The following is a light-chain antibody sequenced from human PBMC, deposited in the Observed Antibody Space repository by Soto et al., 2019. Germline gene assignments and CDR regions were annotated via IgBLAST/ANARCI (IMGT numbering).Light chain of an antibody. CDR2: AAS. CDR3: QQFSSYPLT. J-gene: IGKJ4*01. CDR1: QTVRNNY. Sequence: VLTPSPGTLSLSPGERATLSCRASQTVRNNYLAWYQQKPGQAPRLLIYAASSRATGIPDRFSGGGSGTDFTLTISRLEPEDVAVYYCQQFSSYPLTFGGGTKVDIK. V-gene: IGKV3-20*01.